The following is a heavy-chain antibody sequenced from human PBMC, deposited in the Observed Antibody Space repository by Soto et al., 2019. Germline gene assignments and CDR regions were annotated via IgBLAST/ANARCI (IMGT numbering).Heavy chain of an antibody. CDR1: GFTFDTYC. CDR3: ARLSGDHSAFFSYGMDA. CDR2: INSDGTIS. D-gene: IGHD2-21*01. V-gene: IGHV3-74*01. J-gene: IGHJ6*02. Sequence: GGSLRLSCAASGFTFDTYCMNWVRQAPGKGPEWLSGINSDGTISSYADSVKGRFTVSRANARYTLSLQMNSLRADDTAVYYCARLSGDHSAFFSYGMDAWGQGTTVTVSS.